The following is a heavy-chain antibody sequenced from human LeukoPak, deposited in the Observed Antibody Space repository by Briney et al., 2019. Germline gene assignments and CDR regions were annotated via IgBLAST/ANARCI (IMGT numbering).Heavy chain of an antibody. CDR2: SGST. J-gene: IGHJ4*02. Sequence: PSETLSLTCTVSGGSISSYYWSWIRQPPGKGLEWIGYSGSTNYNPSLKSRVTISVDTSKNQFSLKLSSVTAADTAVCYCARERLYYYDDWGQGTLVTVSS. V-gene: IGHV4-59*01. CDR3: ARERLYYYDD. CDR1: GGSISSYY. D-gene: IGHD2-21*02.